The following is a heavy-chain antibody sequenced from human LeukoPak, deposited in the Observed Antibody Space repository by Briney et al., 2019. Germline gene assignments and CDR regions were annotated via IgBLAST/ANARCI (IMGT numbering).Heavy chain of an antibody. CDR1: GFTFSSYS. CDR3: ASLSIAAAGRPRYYFDY. J-gene: IGHJ4*02. CDR2: ISSSSSYI. V-gene: IGHV3-21*01. Sequence: GGSLRLSCAASGFTFSSYSMNWVRQAPGKGLEWVSSISSSSSYIYYADSVKGRFTISRDNAKNSLYLQMNSLRAEDTAVYYCASLSIAAAGRPRYYFDYWGQGTLVTVSS. D-gene: IGHD6-13*01.